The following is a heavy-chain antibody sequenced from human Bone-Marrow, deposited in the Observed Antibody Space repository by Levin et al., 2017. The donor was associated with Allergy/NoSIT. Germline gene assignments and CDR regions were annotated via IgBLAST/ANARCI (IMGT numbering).Heavy chain of an antibody. Sequence: TLSLTCTFSGFSLNTSGLCVSWIRQPPGKALEWLALIDWVDDKYYSTSLKSRLTISIDSSKTQLFLTMTYMTLVDTATYYCARASRDSTGDRDFDIWGQGTVVTVSS. D-gene: IGHD6-19*01. CDR2: IDWVDDK. J-gene: IGHJ3*02. CDR1: GFSLNTSGLC. CDR3: ARASRDSTGDRDFDI. V-gene: IGHV2-70*01.